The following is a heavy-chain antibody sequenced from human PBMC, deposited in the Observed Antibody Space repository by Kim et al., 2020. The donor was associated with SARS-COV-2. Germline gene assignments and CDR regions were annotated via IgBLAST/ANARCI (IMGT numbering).Heavy chain of an antibody. CDR1: GGSISSYY. D-gene: IGHD3-16*01. J-gene: IGHJ4*02. Sequence: SETLSLTCTVSGGSISSYYWSWIRQPPGKGLEWIGYIYYSGSTNYNPSLKSRVTISVDTSKNQFSLKLSSVTAADTAVYYCAGTHPANMITFGGPFDYWGQGTLVTVSS. CDR3: AGTHPANMITFGGPFDY. CDR2: IYYSGST. V-gene: IGHV4-59*01.